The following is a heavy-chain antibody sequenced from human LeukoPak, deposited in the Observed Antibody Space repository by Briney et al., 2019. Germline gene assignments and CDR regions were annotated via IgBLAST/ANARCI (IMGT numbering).Heavy chain of an antibody. V-gene: IGHV4-38-2*02. CDR2: IYHSGST. D-gene: IGHD2-2*01. J-gene: IGHJ3*02. CDR1: GYSTSSGYY. CDR3: ARESDCSSTSCHDAFDI. Sequence: PETLSLTCTVSGYSTSSGYYWGWIRQPPGKGLEWIGSIYHSGSTYYNPSLKSRVTISVDTSKNQFSLKLSSVTAADTAVYYCARESDCSSTSCHDAFDIWGQGTMVTVSS.